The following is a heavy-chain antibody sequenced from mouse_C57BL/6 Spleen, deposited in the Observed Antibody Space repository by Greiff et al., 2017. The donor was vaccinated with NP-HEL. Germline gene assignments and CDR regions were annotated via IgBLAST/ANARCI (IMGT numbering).Heavy chain of an antibody. D-gene: IGHD4-1*01. V-gene: IGHV5-17*01. Sequence: EVKLVEPGGGLVKPGGSLKLSCAASGFTFSDYGMHWVRQAPEKGLEWVAYISSGSSTIYYEDTVKGRFTISRDNAKNTLFLQMTSLRSEDTAMCYCARTGTVAWFACWGQGTLVTVSA. CDR3: ARTGTVAWFAC. CDR2: ISSGSSTI. J-gene: IGHJ3*01. CDR1: GFTFSDYG.